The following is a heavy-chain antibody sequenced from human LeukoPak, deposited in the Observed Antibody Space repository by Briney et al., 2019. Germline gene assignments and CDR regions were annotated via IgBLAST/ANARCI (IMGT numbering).Heavy chain of an antibody. V-gene: IGHV4-34*01. D-gene: IGHD6-13*01. CDR2: INHSGST. J-gene: IGHJ4*02. Sequence: PSETLSLTCAVYGGSFSGYYWSWIRQPPGKGLEWIGEINHSGSTNYNPSLKSRVTISVDTSKNQFSLKVNSVTAADTAVYYCARDKFSGSRSTPYHFDSWGQGTLVIVSS. CDR1: GGSFSGYY. CDR3: ARDKFSGSRSTPYHFDS.